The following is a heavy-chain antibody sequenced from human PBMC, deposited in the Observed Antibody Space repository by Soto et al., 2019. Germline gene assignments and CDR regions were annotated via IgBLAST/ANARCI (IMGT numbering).Heavy chain of an antibody. Sequence: XSVKVSYTASGYTLTSYYMHWVRQAPGQGLEWMGIINPSGGSTSYAQKFQGRVTMTRDTSTSTVYMELSSLRSEDTAVYYCAIRFILTGYYRGIDYWGQGTLVTVSS. CDR2: INPSGGST. CDR1: GYTLTSYY. CDR3: AIRFILTGYYRGIDY. J-gene: IGHJ4*02. V-gene: IGHV1-46*01. D-gene: IGHD3-9*01.